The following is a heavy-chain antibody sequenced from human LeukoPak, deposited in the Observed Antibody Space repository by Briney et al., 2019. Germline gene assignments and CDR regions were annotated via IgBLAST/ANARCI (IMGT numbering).Heavy chain of an antibody. D-gene: IGHD4-17*01. J-gene: IGHJ4*02. CDR1: GFSFSDYY. CDR3: ARVSPFGDYDDY. V-gene: IGHV3-11*01. CDR2: ISSSGSTI. Sequence: GGSPRLSCAASGFSFSDYYMSWIRQAPGKGLEWVSYISSSGSTIYYADSVKGRFTISRDNAKNSLYLQMNSLRAEDTAVYYCARVSPFGDYDDYWGQGTLVTVSS.